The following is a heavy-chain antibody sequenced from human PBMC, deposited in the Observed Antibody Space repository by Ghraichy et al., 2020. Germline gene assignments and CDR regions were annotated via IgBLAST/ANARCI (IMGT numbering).Heavy chain of an antibody. Sequence: SETLSLSCTVSGGSSSSYFWSWIRQPAGKGLEWIGRAYTGGTTNYNPSLKSRVTISADTSKNQFSLRLTSVTAADTAVYYCARQGDGYTFDSWGQGTLVTVSS. V-gene: IGHV4-4*07. CDR1: GGSSSSYF. CDR3: ARQGDGYTFDS. CDR2: AYTGGTT. J-gene: IGHJ4*02. D-gene: IGHD5-24*01.